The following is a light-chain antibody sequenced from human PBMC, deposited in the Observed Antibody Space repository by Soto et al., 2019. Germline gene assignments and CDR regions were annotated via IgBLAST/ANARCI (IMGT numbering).Light chain of an antibody. CDR2: EVN. J-gene: IGLJ1*01. CDR1: SSDVGRYNF. Sequence: QSALTQPASVSGSPGQSITISCTGTSSDVGRYNFVSWYQQHPGKAPKLIICEVNNRPSGVSNRFSGSKSANTASLTISGLQAEDEADYYCNSYISNNIPYVFGTGTQLTVL. V-gene: IGLV2-14*01. CDR3: NSYISNNIPYV.